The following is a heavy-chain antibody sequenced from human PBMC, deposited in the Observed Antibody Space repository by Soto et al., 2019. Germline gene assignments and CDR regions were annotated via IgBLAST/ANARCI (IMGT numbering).Heavy chain of an antibody. V-gene: IGHV3-23*01. J-gene: IGHJ4*02. CDR2: ISGSGDST. CDR1: GFTFSSYA. CDR3: AKTPVLITDRLLCYFDY. D-gene: IGHD3-16*01. Sequence: EVQLLESGGGLVQPGGPLRLSCAASGFTFSSYAMSWVRQAPGKGLEWVSVISGSGDSTYYAGSVKGRFTISRDNSKSTLYMQMNSLRAEDTAVYYCAKTPVLITDRLLCYFDYWGQGTLVTVSS.